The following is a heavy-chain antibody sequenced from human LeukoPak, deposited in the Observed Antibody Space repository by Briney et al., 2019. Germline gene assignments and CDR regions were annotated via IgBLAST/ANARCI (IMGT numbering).Heavy chain of an antibody. V-gene: IGHV3-21*01. J-gene: IGHJ4*02. D-gene: IGHD2-15*01. CDR2: ISSSSSYI. CDR3: ARDLRGAMD. Sequence: LGGSLRLSCAASGFTFSSYSMNWVRQAPGKGLEWVSSISSSSSYIYYADSVKGRFTISRDDAKNSLYLQMNSLRAEDTAVYYCARDLRGAMDWGQGTLVTVSS. CDR1: GFTFSSYS.